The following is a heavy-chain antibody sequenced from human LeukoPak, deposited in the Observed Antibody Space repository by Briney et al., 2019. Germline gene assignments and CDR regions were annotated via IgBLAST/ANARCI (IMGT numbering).Heavy chain of an antibody. CDR3: ARGGDYGGRFWGNF. CDR2: INLNSGNT. J-gene: IGHJ4*02. V-gene: IGHV1-2*02. D-gene: IGHD4-17*01. CDR1: GYTFTAYY. Sequence: ASVKVSCKASGYTFTAYYMHWVRQAPGQGLEWMGWINLNSGNTNYAQKFQGRVTMTRDTSITTAYMELSSLRSDDTAVYYCARGGDYGGRFWGNFWGQGTLVTVSS.